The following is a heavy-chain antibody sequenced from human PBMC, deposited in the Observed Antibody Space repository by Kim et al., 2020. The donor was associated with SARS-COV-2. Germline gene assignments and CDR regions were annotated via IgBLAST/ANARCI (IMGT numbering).Heavy chain of an antibody. CDR2: T. J-gene: IGHJ4*02. Sequence: TDSPGSGKGRFTISRAKSKNTLYLQMNSLRAEDTAVYYCAKEARSSWSDYWGQGTLVTVSS. D-gene: IGHD6-13*01. CDR3: AKEARSSWSDY. V-gene: IGHV3-23*01.